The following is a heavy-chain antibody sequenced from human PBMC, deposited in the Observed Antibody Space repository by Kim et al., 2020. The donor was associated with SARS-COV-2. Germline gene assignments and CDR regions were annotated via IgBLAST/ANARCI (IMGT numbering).Heavy chain of an antibody. Sequence: SETLSLTCTVSGGSISSGGYYWSWIRQHPGKGLEWIGSIYYSGSTYYNPSLKSRVTISVDTSKNQFSLKLSSVTAADTAVYYCARGGGSGSYDGDYWGQGTLVTVSS. CDR3: ARGGGSGSYDGDY. CDR1: GGSISSGGYY. V-gene: IGHV4-31*03. D-gene: IGHD3-10*01. J-gene: IGHJ4*02. CDR2: IYYSGST.